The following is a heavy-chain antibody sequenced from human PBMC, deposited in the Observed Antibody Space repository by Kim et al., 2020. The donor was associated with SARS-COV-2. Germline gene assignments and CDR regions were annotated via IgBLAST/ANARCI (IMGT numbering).Heavy chain of an antibody. V-gene: IGHV1-18*04. CDR3: ARYYDILTGYSPYYFDY. Sequence: ASVKVSCKASGYTFTSYGISWVRQAPGQGLEWMGWISAYNGNTNYAQKLQGRVTMTTDTSTSTAYMELRSLRSDDTAVYYCARYYDILTGYSPYYFDYWGQGTLVTVSS. J-gene: IGHJ4*02. D-gene: IGHD3-9*01. CDR2: ISAYNGNT. CDR1: GYTFTSYG.